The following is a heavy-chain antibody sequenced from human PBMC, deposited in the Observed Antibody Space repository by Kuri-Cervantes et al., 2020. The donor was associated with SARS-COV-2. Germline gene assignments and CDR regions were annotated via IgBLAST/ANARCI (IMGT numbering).Heavy chain of an antibody. CDR1: GFTFSSYA. CDR2: ISGSGAST. Sequence: GESLKISCAASGFTFSSYAMNWVRQAPGKGLEWVSAISGSGASTYYADSVKGRFTISRDNSKNTLYLQMNSLRAEDTAVYYCASGDSSSSWNGYYYYGMDVWGQGTTVTVSS. D-gene: IGHD6-6*01. J-gene: IGHJ6*02. V-gene: IGHV3-23*01. CDR3: ASGDSSSSWNGYYYYGMDV.